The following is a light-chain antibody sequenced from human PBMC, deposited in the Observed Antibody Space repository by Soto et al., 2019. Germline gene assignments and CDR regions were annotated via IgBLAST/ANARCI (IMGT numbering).Light chain of an antibody. Sequence: DIQITHSPSTLSESVGDRVTITCLASQSISSWLAWYQQKPGKAPKLLIYKASSLESGVPSRFSGSGSGTEFTLTISRLQPDDVATYYCQQYNSYSWTFGQGPRWIS. CDR2: KAS. CDR3: QQYNSYSWT. V-gene: IGKV1-5*03. J-gene: IGKJ1*01. CDR1: QSISSW.